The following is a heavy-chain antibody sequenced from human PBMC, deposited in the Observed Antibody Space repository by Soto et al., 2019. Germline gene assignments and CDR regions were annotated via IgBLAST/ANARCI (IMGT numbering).Heavy chain of an antibody. J-gene: IGHJ5*02. CDR2: IYYSGIT. CDR3: ARGETQQQRHH. V-gene: IGHV4-59*12. Sequence: SETLSLTCTVSGGSISSYYWSWIRQPPGKGLEWIGYIYYSGITNYNPSLKSRVTISVDTSKNQFSLKVSSVTAADTAVYYCARGETQQQRHHWGQATLVTVSS. D-gene: IGHD6-13*01. CDR1: GGSISSYY.